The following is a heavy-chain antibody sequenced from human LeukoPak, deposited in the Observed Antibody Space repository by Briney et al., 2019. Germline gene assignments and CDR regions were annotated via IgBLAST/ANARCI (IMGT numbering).Heavy chain of an antibody. CDR2: IGGSGTTI. D-gene: IGHD3-10*01. CDR3: ARFAGSGSYYIDY. Sequence: GESLRLSCAASGFTFSDYYMSWIRQAPGKGLEWVSYIGGSGTTIFYAHSVKGRFTISRDNAKNSLYLQMNSLRAEDTAVYYCARFAGSGSYYIDYWGQGTLITVSS. CDR1: GFTFSDYY. V-gene: IGHV3-11*01. J-gene: IGHJ4*02.